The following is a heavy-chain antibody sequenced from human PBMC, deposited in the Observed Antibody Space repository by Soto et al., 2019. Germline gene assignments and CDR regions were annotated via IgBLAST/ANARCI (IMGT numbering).Heavy chain of an antibody. Sequence: PCGSLRLSCTVSGFGFNNYVINWVRQAPGKGLEWVSSISKSDYTYYSDSVKGRFAISRDNAKSSVSLQMNTLRVEDTAVYYCAREDSIIIPAVSDFWGQGTLVTVSS. V-gene: IGHV3-21*01. J-gene: IGHJ4*02. CDR3: AREDSIIIPAVSDF. D-gene: IGHD2-2*01. CDR2: ISKSDYT. CDR1: GFGFNNYV.